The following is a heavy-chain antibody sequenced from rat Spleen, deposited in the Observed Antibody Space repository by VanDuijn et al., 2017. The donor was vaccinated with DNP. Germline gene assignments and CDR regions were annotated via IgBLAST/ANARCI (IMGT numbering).Heavy chain of an antibody. CDR3: ARWPGYNPPYAMDA. J-gene: IGHJ4*01. V-gene: IGHV3-1*01. CDR2: ISYSGTT. Sequence: EVQLQESGPGLVKPSQSLSLTCSVTGYSITSNYWGWIRKFPGNKMEWIGHISYSGTTSYHPSLKSRISITRDTSKNQLFLQVNSVATEDTATYYCARWPGYNPPYAMDAWGQGTSVTVSS. D-gene: IGHD1-4*01. CDR1: GYSITSNY.